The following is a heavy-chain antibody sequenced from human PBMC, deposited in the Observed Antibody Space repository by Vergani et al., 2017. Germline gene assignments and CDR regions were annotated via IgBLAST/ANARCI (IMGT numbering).Heavy chain of an antibody. CDR3: ARVSGPYGGNLRDAFDI. J-gene: IGHJ3*02. V-gene: IGHV1-18*01. D-gene: IGHD4-23*01. CDR2: VSPYNGNT. Sequence: QSQLVQSGDEVKTPGASVKVSCKTSGYSFINYGISWVRQAPGQGLEWLGWVSPYNGNTNYGQKIQGRVTITADESTSTAYMELSSLRSEDTAVYYCARVSGPYGGNLRDAFDIWGQGTMVTVSS. CDR1: GYSFINYG.